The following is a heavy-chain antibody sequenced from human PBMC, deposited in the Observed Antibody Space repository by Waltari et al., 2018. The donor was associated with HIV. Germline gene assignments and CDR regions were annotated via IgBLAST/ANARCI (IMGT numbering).Heavy chain of an antibody. CDR3: ATGVRYYGP. D-gene: IGHD3-22*01. J-gene: IGHJ5*02. CDR2: IYPDDTT. Sequence: EVLLAESGGGLIQPGGSLGLSCTASNSSISAKHVTWIRQAPGGSLELVAVIYPDDTTHYAESVSGRFTISRAKSRTKVFLRMNSLFVDDTATYFCATGVRYYGPWGQGTRVTVSS. CDR1: NSSISAKH. V-gene: IGHV3-53*01.